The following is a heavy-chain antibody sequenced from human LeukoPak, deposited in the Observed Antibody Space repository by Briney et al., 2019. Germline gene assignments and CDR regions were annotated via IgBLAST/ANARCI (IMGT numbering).Heavy chain of an antibody. CDR1: GFTFSSYS. V-gene: IGHV3-48*02. Sequence: GRSLRLSCAASGFTFSSYSMNWVRRAPGKGLEWVSYISSSSSTIYYTDSVKGRFTISRDNAKNSLYLQMNSLRDEDTAVYYCARDLRYRDDYWGQGTLVTVSS. CDR2: ISSSSSTI. CDR3: ARDLRYRDDY. J-gene: IGHJ4*02. D-gene: IGHD1-1*01.